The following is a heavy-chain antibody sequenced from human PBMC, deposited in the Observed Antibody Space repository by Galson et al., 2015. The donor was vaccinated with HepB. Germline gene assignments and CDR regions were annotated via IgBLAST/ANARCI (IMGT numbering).Heavy chain of an antibody. CDR1: GYSFTSYW. CDR2: IYPGDSDT. D-gene: IGHD3-3*01. CDR3: VRRPREWLFGPGAGGNAFDI. J-gene: IGHJ3*02. V-gene: IGHV5-51*01. Sequence: QSGAEVKKPGESLKISCQGSGYSFTSYWIGWVRQMPGKGLEWMGIIYPGDSDTRYSPSFQGQVTISADKSISTAYLQWSSLKASDTAMYYCVRRPREWLFGPGAGGNAFDIWGQGTMVTVSS.